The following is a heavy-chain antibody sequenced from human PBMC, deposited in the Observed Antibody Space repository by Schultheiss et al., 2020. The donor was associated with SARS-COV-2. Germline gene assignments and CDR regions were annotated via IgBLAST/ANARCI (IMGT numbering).Heavy chain of an antibody. Sequence: SETLSLTCTVSGGSISSYYWSWIRQPPGKGLEWIGEINHSGSTNYNPSLKSRVTISVDTSKNQFSLKLISVTAADTAVYYCARTPYFCNSTTCYSTHMDVWGKGTTVTVSS. CDR3: ARTPYFCNSTTCYSTHMDV. J-gene: IGHJ6*03. D-gene: IGHD2-2*01. CDR1: GGSISSYY. V-gene: IGHV4-34*01. CDR2: INHSGST.